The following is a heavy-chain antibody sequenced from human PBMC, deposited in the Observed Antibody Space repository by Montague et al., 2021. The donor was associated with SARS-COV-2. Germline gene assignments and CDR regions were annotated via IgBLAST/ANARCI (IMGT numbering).Heavy chain of an antibody. D-gene: IGHD5-12*01. CDR1: GGSISSSYY. CDR2: IYYSGST. J-gene: IGHJ4*02. V-gene: IGHV4-39*07. Sequence: SETLSLTCTVSGGSISSSYYWGWIRQPPGKGLEWIGSIYYSGSTYYNPSLKSRVTISVDTSKNQFSLKLSSVTAADTAVYYCARDLWVWLSVEGSFDYWGQGTLVTVSS. CDR3: ARDLWVWLSVEGSFDY.